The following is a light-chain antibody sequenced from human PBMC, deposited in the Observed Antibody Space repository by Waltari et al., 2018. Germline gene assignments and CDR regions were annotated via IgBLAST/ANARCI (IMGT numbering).Light chain of an antibody. CDR2: GAF. CDR3: QQYDKWPPIT. V-gene: IGKV3-15*01. J-gene: IGKJ5*01. Sequence: VLMTQSPPTLSLSPGDKATLSCRASQSINRNVAWYQQKPGQAPRPLIYGAFTRATGVPGRFSGSGSGTDFTLTISGLRSEDFAVYYCQQYDKWPPITFGQGTRLEIK. CDR1: QSINRN.